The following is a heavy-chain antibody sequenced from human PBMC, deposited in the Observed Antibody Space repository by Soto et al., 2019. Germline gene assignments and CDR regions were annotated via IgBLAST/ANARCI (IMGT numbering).Heavy chain of an antibody. CDR2: ISGSGGSS. D-gene: IGHD6-6*01. CDR3: AKMRGGSSSPSY. CDR1: GFTFSSYA. J-gene: IGHJ4*02. V-gene: IGHV3-23*01. Sequence: GGSLRLSCAASGFTFSSYAMSWVRQAPGKGLEWVSGISGSGGSSYYADSVKGRFAISRDNSKNTLYLHMNTLTAEDTAVYYCAKMRGGSSSPSYWGQGTLVTVSS.